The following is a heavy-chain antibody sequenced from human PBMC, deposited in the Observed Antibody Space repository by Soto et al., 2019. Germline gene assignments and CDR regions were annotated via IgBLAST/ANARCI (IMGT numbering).Heavy chain of an antibody. Sequence: PGESLKISCKGSGYSFTRYWIGWVRQMPGKGLEWMGIIYPGDSDTKYSPSFQGQVTILADKSINTAYLHWSSLKASDTAMYYCARLPSTSARGDFDFWGQGTLVTVSS. V-gene: IGHV5-51*01. J-gene: IGHJ4*02. CDR3: ARLPSTSARGDFDF. CDR1: GYSFTRYW. D-gene: IGHD6-6*01. CDR2: IYPGDSDT.